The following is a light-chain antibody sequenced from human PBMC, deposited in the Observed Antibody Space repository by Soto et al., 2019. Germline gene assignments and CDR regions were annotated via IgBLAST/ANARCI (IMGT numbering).Light chain of an antibody. CDR1: SSDVGGHNY. V-gene: IGLV2-14*01. J-gene: IGLJ2*01. Sequence: QSALTQPASVSGSPGQSITISCTGTSSDVGGHNYVSWYQQHPGKAPKLMIYDVSNRPSGVSNRFSGSKSGNTASLTISGLQAEDEADYYCSSYTSSSTLDVVFGEGTKVTVL. CDR3: SSYTSSSTLDVV. CDR2: DVS.